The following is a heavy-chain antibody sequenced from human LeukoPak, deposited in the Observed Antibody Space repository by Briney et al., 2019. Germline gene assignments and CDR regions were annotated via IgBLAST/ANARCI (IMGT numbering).Heavy chain of an antibody. D-gene: IGHD6-13*01. CDR2: IYTSGST. V-gene: IGHV4-4*07. CDR1: GGSISSYY. Sequence: SETLSLTCTVSGGSISSYYWSWIRQPAGKGLEWIGRIYTSGSTNYNPSLKSRVTMSVDTSKNQFSLKLSSVTAADTAVYYCARFIAAAGTSWFDPWGQGTLVTVSS. J-gene: IGHJ5*02. CDR3: ARFIAAAGTSWFDP.